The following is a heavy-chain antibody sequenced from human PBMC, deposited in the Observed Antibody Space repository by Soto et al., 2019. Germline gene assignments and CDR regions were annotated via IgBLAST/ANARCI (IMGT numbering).Heavy chain of an antibody. Sequence: EASVKVSCKASGGTFSSYAISWVRQAPGQGLEWMGGIIPIFGTANYAQKFQGRVTITADKSTSTAYMELSSLRSEDTAVYYCASPALGGGYSTDYYYYGMDVWGQGTTVTVSS. CDR3: ASPALGGGYSTDYYYYGMDV. V-gene: IGHV1-69*06. CDR2: IIPIFGTA. J-gene: IGHJ6*02. CDR1: GGTFSSYA. D-gene: IGHD2-21*02.